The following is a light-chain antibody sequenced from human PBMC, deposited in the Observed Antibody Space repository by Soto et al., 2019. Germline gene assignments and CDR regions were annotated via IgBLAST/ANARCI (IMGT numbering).Light chain of an antibody. CDR2: DAS. Sequence: DIQMTQSPSTLSASVGDRITITFRDSESISSWLAWHQQKPGKAPKLLFYDASSLESGVPSRFSGSGSGTDITLTISILQPDDFANYCCQQYNSYWTFGQGTKVDIK. V-gene: IGKV1-5*01. CDR1: ESISSW. J-gene: IGKJ1*01. CDR3: QQYNSYWT.